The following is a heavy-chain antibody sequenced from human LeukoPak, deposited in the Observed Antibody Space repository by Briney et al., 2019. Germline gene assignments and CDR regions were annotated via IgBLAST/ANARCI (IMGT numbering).Heavy chain of an antibody. CDR1: GASISSGGYY. Sequence: SQTLSPTCTVSGASISSGGYYWSWLRQHPGKGLEWIVYIYYSGSTYYNPSLKSRVTISVDTSKNQFSLKLSSVTAPDTAVYYCARGTKSSLRSCAFDIWGQGTMVTVSS. D-gene: IGHD1-14*01. CDR2: IYYSGST. CDR3: ARGTKSSLRSCAFDI. J-gene: IGHJ3*02. V-gene: IGHV4-31*03.